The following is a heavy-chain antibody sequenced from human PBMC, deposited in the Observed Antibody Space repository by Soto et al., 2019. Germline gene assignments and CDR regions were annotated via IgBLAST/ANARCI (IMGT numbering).Heavy chain of an antibody. Sequence: QVQLVQSGAEVKKPGASVKLSCKTSGYIFTNYYMHWVRQAPGQVLEWMGIINTNGGSTKYAQKFQGRVTMTSGAATSTVNFELSRLRSKYTAVYYCASDRLLVAAHGMDVWGQGTTVTVSS. CDR2: INTNGGST. J-gene: IGHJ6*02. CDR3: ASDRLLVAAHGMDV. CDR1: GYIFTNYY. D-gene: IGHD2-2*01. V-gene: IGHV1-46*01.